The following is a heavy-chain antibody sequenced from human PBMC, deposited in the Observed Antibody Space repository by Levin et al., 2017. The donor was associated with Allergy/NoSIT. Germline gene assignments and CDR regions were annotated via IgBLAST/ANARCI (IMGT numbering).Heavy chain of an antibody. J-gene: IGHJ4*02. CDR2: INHTGNT. V-gene: IGHV4-34*01. D-gene: IGHD3-9*01. CDR1: GGSFSGYY. Sequence: TGGSLRLSCAVYGGSFSGYYWSWIRQPPGKGLEWIGEINHTGNTNYNPSLKSRVTISVDTSKNQFSLKLSSVTAADTAVYYCARGDILTDSYYFDYWGQGTLVTVSS. CDR3: ARGDILTDSYYFDY.